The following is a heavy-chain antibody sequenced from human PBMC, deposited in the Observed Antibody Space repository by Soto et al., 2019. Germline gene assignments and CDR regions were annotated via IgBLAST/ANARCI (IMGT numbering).Heavy chain of an antibody. V-gene: IGHV1-69*01. Sequence: QVQLVQSGAEVKKPGSSVKVSCKASGCTFSRSPISWVRQAPGQGLEWMGGIIPIFGTGNFAQKFQGRVTITAEVSTSPAYLELSSLRSEDTAVYYCAREGTTVVNPAGAFDIWGQGTMVTVSS. J-gene: IGHJ3*02. CDR2: IIPIFGTG. D-gene: IGHD4-17*01. CDR3: AREGTTVVNPAGAFDI. CDR1: GCTFSRSP.